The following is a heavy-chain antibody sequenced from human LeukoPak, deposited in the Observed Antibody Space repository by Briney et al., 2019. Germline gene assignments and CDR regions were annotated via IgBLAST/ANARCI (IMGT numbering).Heavy chain of an antibody. CDR1: GFTFSSYG. D-gene: IGHD2-15*01. CDR3: AALDATDVDY. CDR2: ITSDGGGT. Sequence: GGSLRLSCSASGFTFSSYGMHWVRQAPGKGLKFVSSITSDGGGTYYADSVKGRFSISRDNAKNTLYLQMASLRAEDTALYYCAALDATDVDYWGQGTLVTASS. J-gene: IGHJ4*02. V-gene: IGHV3-64D*09.